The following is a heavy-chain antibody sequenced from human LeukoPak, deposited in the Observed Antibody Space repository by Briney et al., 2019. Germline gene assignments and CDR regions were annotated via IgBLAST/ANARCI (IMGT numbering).Heavy chain of an antibody. Sequence: GASVKVSCKASGGTFSSYAISWVRQAPGQGLEWMGGIIPIFGTANYAQKFQGRVTITADESTSTAYMELSSLRSEGTAVYYCARDNRYSSGWYLTGYYYYGMDVWGQGTTVTVSS. CDR1: GGTFSSYA. D-gene: IGHD6-19*01. CDR3: ARDNRYSSGWYLTGYYYYGMDV. V-gene: IGHV1-69*13. CDR2: IIPIFGTA. J-gene: IGHJ6*02.